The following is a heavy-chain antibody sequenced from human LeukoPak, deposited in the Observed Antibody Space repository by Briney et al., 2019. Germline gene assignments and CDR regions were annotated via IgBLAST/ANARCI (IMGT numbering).Heavy chain of an antibody. V-gene: IGHV1-3*01. J-gene: IGHJ4*02. CDR3: ARDQYSGSYRKEYYFDY. D-gene: IGHD1-26*01. CDR2: INAGNGNT. Sequence: ASVKVSCKASGYTFTSYAMHWVRQAPGQRLEWMGWINAGNGNTKYSQKFQGRVTITRDTSASTAYMELSSLRSEDTAVYYCARDQYSGSYRKEYYFDYWGQGTLVTVSS. CDR1: GYTFTSYA.